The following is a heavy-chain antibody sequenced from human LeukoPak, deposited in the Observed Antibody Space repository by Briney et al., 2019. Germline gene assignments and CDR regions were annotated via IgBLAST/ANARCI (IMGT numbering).Heavy chain of an antibody. D-gene: IGHD4-17*01. Sequence: GGSLRLSCAASGFSFISYGMHWVRPAPGKGLEWVGVISDDGRRKDYADSVKGRVTISRDNSKDTLYLQMNSLRAEDTAVYYCAKRPSDYGDYVSYFDYWGQGTLVTVSS. CDR2: ISDDGRRK. V-gene: IGHV3-30*18. CDR1: GFSFISYG. J-gene: IGHJ4*02. CDR3: AKRPSDYGDYVSYFDY.